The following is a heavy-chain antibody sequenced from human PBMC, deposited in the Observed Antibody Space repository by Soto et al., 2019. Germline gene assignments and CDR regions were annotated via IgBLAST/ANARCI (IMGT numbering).Heavy chain of an antibody. D-gene: IGHD3-22*01. CDR3: ARVGDSGYYWYFDY. Sequence: SETLSLTCTVSGDSITSYYWTWIRQAAGKRLECIGRVFSSGTTNYNPSLKGRVTMSVDTSKNQLSLKLTSVTAADTAVNYCARVGDSGYYWYFDYWGQGALVTAPQ. CDR1: GDSITSYY. CDR2: VFSSGTT. V-gene: IGHV4-4*07. J-gene: IGHJ4*02.